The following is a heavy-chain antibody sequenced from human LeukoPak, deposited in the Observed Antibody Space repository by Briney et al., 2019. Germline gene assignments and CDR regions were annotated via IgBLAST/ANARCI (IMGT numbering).Heavy chain of an antibody. D-gene: IGHD1-20*01. CDR2: IYYSGST. Sequence: SETLPLTCTVSGGSISSYYWSWIRQPPGKGLEWIGYIYYSGSTNYNPSLKSRVTISVDTSKNQFSLKLSSVTAADTAVYYCARVTGTRRSDYYYYMDVWGKGTTVTVSS. J-gene: IGHJ6*03. CDR3: ARVTGTRRSDYYYYMDV. CDR1: GGSISSYY. V-gene: IGHV4-59*01.